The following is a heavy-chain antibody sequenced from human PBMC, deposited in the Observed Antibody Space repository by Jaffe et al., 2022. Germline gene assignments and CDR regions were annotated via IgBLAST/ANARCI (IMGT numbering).Heavy chain of an antibody. Sequence: EVQLVESGGGLVQPGRSLRLSCTASGFTFGDYAMSWVRQAPGKGLEWVGFIRSKAYGGTTEYAASVKGRFTISRDDSKSIAYLQMNSLKTEDTAVYYCTSLKVYYYDSSGWFDYWGQGTLVTVSS. D-gene: IGHD3-22*01. CDR3: TSLKVYYYDSSGWFDY. J-gene: IGHJ4*02. CDR1: GFTFGDYA. V-gene: IGHV3-49*04. CDR2: IRSKAYGGTT.